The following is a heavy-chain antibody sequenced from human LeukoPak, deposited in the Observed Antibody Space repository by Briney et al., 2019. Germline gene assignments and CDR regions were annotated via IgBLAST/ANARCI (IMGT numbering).Heavy chain of an antibody. CDR3: ARDRLRATLTSFDS. CDR2: ISGISGST. D-gene: IGHD4-17*01. Sequence: GGSLRLSCAASGFTFGSSALSWVRQAPGKGLEWVSAISGISGSTYYADFVKGRFTISRDNSKNTLYLQMNSLRAEDTAVYYCARDRLRATLTSFDSWGQGTLVTVSS. J-gene: IGHJ4*02. V-gene: IGHV3-23*01. CDR1: GFTFGSSA.